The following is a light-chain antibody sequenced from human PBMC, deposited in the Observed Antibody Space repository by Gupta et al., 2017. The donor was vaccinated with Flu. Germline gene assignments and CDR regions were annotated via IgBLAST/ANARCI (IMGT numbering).Light chain of an antibody. Sequence: EIVMNQTPLSSPVTLGQPASLSCRSSESLVHSDGNTYLSWLHQRPGQPPRLLIYKISNRFSGVPDRFSGSGSGTEFTLRINRVEAEDVGFYYCMQASHFLHTFGQGTKVEIK. V-gene: IGKV2-24*01. CDR1: ESLVHSDGNTY. CDR2: KIS. J-gene: IGKJ1*01. CDR3: MQASHFLHT.